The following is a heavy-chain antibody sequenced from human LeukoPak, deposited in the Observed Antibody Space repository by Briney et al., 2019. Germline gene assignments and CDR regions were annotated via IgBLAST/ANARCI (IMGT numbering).Heavy chain of an antibody. CDR3: ASTLCCSSTSCHLTPY. D-gene: IGHD2-2*01. V-gene: IGHV1-69*06. Sequence: SVKVSCKASGGTFSSYAISWVRQAPGQGLEWMGGIIPIFGTANYAQKFQGRVTITADKSTSTAYMELSSLRSEDTAVYYCASTLCCSSTSCHLTPYWGQGTLVTVSS. CDR1: GGTFSSYA. J-gene: IGHJ4*02. CDR2: IIPIFGTA.